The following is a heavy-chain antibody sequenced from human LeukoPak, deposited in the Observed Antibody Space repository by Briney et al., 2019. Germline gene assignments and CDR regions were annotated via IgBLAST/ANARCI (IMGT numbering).Heavy chain of an antibody. D-gene: IGHD3-22*01. Sequence: GGSLRLSCAASGFTSGIYAVSWVRQAPGKGLEWVSAFSGGGDSYYADSVKGRFTISRDNSKNTLYLQMNSLRAEDTAVYYCAKGGLYYYDSSGYYDYWGQGTLVTVSS. V-gene: IGHV3-23*01. CDR3: AKGGLYYYDSSGYYDY. CDR2: FSGGGDS. CDR1: GFTSGIYA. J-gene: IGHJ4*02.